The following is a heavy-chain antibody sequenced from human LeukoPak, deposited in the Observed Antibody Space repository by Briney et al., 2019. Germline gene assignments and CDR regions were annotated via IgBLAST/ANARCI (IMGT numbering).Heavy chain of an antibody. Sequence: ASVKVSCKASGYIFTGYYIHWVRQAPGQGLEWVGWINPNSGGTNYAQKFQGRVTMTRDTSISTAYMELSRLRSDDTAVYFCARDKGSGYDYYFDYWGQGTLVTVSS. J-gene: IGHJ4*02. V-gene: IGHV1-2*02. CDR2: INPNSGGT. D-gene: IGHD5-12*01. CDR1: GYIFTGYY. CDR3: ARDKGSGYDYYFDY.